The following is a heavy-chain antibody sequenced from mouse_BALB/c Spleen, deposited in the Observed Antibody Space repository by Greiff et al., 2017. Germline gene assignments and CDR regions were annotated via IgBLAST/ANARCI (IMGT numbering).Heavy chain of an antibody. CDR1: GFSLTSYD. D-gene: IGHD1-1*01. V-gene: IGHV2-9-2*01. CDR3: VRDGGYYGSSYGSYFDY. J-gene: IGHJ2*01. Sequence: VQLQQSGPGLVAPSQSLSITCTVSGFSLTSYDISWIRQPPGKGLEWLGVIWTGGGTNYNSAFMSRLSISKDNSKSQVFLKMNSLQTDDTAIYYCVRDGGYYGSSYGSYFDYWGQGTTRTVAS. CDR2: IWTGGGT.